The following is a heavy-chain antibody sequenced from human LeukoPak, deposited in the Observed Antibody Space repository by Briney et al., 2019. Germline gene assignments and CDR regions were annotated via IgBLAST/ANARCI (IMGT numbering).Heavy chain of an antibody. V-gene: IGHV5-51*01. CDR3: ARLDGSGSYYSDAFDI. CDR1: GSSFTSYW. J-gene: IGHJ3*02. D-gene: IGHD3-10*01. Sequence: GESLKISCKGSGSSFTSYWIGWVRQLPGKGLEWMGIIYPGDSDTRYSPSFQGQVTISADKSISTAYLQWSSLKASDTAMYYCARLDGSGSYYSDAFDIWGQGTMVTVSS. CDR2: IYPGDSDT.